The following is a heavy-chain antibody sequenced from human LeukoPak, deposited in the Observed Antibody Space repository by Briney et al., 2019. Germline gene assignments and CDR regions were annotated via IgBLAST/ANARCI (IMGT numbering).Heavy chain of an antibody. J-gene: IGHJ4*02. CDR1: GFTFSRYA. CDR2: ISFDGSNK. Sequence: PGRSLRLSCAASGFTFSRYAMHWVRQAPGKGLEWVAVISFDGSNKYYTDSVKGRFTISRDSSKNTLFLQVNSLRTEDTAVYYCARQALPGRTESSWFHFDYWGQGTLVTVSS. CDR3: ARQALPGRTESSWFHFDY. V-gene: IGHV3-30-3*01. D-gene: IGHD6-13*01.